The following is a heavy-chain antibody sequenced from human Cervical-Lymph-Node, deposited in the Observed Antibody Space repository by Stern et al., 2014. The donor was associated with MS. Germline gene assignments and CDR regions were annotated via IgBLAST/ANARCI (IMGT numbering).Heavy chain of an antibody. CDR3: ARGHIPYAYNSLFDY. D-gene: IGHD5-24*01. J-gene: IGHJ4*02. V-gene: IGHV3-33*01. Sequence: VQLVESGGGVVQPGTSLRLSCAASGFTFSSYGMHWVRQAPGKGLEWVALAWYDGSTAYYTNSVKGRFTISRDHYKNTLSLQMNSLTAEDPAVYYCARGHIPYAYNSLFDYWGQGTLVTVSS. CDR1: GFTFSSYG. CDR2: AWYDGSTA.